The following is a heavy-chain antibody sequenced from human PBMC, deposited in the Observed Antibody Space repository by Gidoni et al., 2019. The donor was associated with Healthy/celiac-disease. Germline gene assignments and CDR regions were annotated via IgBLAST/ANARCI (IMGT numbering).Heavy chain of an antibody. Sequence: QVQLQESGPGLVKPSGTLSLTCAVSGGSISSSNWWSWVRQPPGKGLEWIGEIYHSGSTNYNPSLKSRVTISVDKSKNQFSLKLSSVTAADTAVYYCARSYYDSSGYYDYYYYGMDVWGQGTTVTVSS. V-gene: IGHV4-4*02. CDR1: GGSISSSNW. CDR2: IYHSGST. D-gene: IGHD3-22*01. J-gene: IGHJ6*02. CDR3: ARSYYDSSGYYDYYYYGMDV.